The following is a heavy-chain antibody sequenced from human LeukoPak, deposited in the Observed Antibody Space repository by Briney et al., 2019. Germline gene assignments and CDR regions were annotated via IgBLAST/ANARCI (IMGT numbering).Heavy chain of an antibody. CDR2: INPNTGGT. Sequence: ASVKVSCKASGYTFTGYYMQWVRQAPGQGLEWMGWINPNTGGTNYAQKFQGRVTVTTDTSVSTGYMELSRLTSDDTAVYYCACQTSKRYCSGGSCYFDAFDIWGQGTMVTVSS. V-gene: IGHV1-2*02. D-gene: IGHD2-15*01. J-gene: IGHJ3*02. CDR1: GYTFTGYY. CDR3: ACQTSKRYCSGGSCYFDAFDI.